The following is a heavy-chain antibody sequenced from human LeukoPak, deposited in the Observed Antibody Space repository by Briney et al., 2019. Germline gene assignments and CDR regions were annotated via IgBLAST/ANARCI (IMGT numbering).Heavy chain of an antibody. J-gene: IGHJ3*02. CDR3: ARGYYDSSGYSNAFDI. CDR2: IHQNGNT. V-gene: IGHV4-59*01. Sequence: SETLSLTCSVSGVSISSSYWSWIRQPPGKRLEWIGFIHQNGNTNYNPSLKSRVTMSVDTSKNQISLQMRSVTAADTAVYYCARGYYDSSGYSNAFDIWGQGTMVAV. D-gene: IGHD3-22*01. CDR1: GVSISSSY.